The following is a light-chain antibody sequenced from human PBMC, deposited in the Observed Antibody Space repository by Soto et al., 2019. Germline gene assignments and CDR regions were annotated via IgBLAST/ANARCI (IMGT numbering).Light chain of an antibody. Sequence: DIQMTQSPSSLSASVGDRVTITCRASQDISTYLNWYQQKSGEAPKLLIHAVSNWQSGVPARFSGSGSGTDFTLTIRSLQTEDFATYYCQQSYSIPVFTFGPGTKVEIK. CDR3: QQSYSIPVFT. J-gene: IGKJ3*01. V-gene: IGKV1-39*01. CDR2: AVS. CDR1: QDISTY.